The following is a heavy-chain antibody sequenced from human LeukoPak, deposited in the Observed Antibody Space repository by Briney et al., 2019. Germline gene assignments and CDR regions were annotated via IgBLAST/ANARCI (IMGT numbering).Heavy chain of an antibody. J-gene: IGHJ4*02. CDR3: ARGVPGALAGFDI. CDR2: IIAILDTA. Sequence: ASVKVSCKASGGSFSDYSISWVRQAPGQGLEWMGRIIAILDTAHYAQKFQGRFTITADKSTTTVYMELKSLRSDDTAVYYCARGVPGALAGFDIWGQGTLVTVSS. CDR1: GGSFSDYS. D-gene: IGHD2-2*01. V-gene: IGHV1-69*08.